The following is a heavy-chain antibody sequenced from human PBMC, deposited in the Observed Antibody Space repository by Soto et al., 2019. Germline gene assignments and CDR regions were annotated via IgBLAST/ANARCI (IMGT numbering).Heavy chain of an antibody. CDR1: GGTFSRYA. CDR3: ARPSLLTPHYYYGLDV. V-gene: IGHV1-69*01. Sequence: QVQLVQSGAEVKKPGSSVKVSCKAPGGTFSRYAISWVRLAPGQGLEWVGGIIPIFGTAHYAQKFQGRVTITADESTNIAYMDLGSLRSEDTAVYYCARPSLLTPHYYYGLDVWGQGTTVTVSS. D-gene: IGHD1-26*01. J-gene: IGHJ6*02. CDR2: IIPIFGTA.